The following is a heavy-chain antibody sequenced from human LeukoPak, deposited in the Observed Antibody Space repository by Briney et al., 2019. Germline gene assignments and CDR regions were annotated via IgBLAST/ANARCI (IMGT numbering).Heavy chain of an antibody. CDR3: ARNYGDYESYFDY. Sequence: SETLSLTCAVYGGSFSGYYWSWIRQPPGKGLEWIGEINHSGSTNYNPSLKSRVTISVDTSKNQFSLKLSSVTAADTAVYYCARNYGDYESYFDYWGQGTLVTVSS. V-gene: IGHV4-34*01. D-gene: IGHD4-17*01. CDR1: GGSFSGYY. J-gene: IGHJ4*02. CDR2: INHSGST.